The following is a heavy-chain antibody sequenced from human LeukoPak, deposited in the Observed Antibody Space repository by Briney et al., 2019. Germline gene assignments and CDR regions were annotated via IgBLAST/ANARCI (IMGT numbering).Heavy chain of an antibody. CDR1: GFTFSSYS. J-gene: IGHJ4*02. Sequence: PGGSLRLSCAASGFTFSSYSMNWVCQAPGKGLEWVSSISSSSSYIYYADSVKGRFTISRDTSLNTLYLQMNNLRAEDTAVYFCAKRGVVIRGILVIGYHQEAYHYDFWGQGVLVTVSS. CDR3: AKRGVVIRGILVIGYHQEAYHYDF. D-gene: IGHD3-10*01. CDR2: ISSSSSYI. V-gene: IGHV3-21*04.